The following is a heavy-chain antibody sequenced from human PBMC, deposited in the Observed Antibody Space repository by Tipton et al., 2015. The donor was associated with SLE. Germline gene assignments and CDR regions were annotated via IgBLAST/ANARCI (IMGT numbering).Heavy chain of an antibody. CDR2: INPNSGGT. CDR1: GYTFTGYY. J-gene: IGHJ4*02. CDR3: ARVPPGGFGEPTRYYFDY. V-gene: IGHV1-2*06. Sequence: QLVQSGAEVKKPGASVKVSCKASGYTFTGYYMHWVRQAPGQGLEWMGRINPNSGGTNYAQKFQGRVTMTRDTSISTAYMELSRLRSDDTAVYYCARVPPGGFGEPTRYYFDYWGQGTLVTVSS. D-gene: IGHD3-10*01.